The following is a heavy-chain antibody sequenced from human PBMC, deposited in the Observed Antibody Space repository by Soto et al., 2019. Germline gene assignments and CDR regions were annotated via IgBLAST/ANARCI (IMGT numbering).Heavy chain of an antibody. J-gene: IGHJ5*02. CDR1: GFTFSSYA. CDR3: AKDLTLCTNGVCFHRDNRFAP. D-gene: IGHD2-8*01. V-gene: IGHV3-23*01. CDR2: ISGSGGST. Sequence: PGGSLRLSCAASGFTFSSYAMSWVRQAPGKGLEWVSAISGSGGSTYYADSVKGRFTISRDNSKNTLYLQMNSLRAEDTAVYYCAKDLTLCTNGVCFHRDNRFAPWGQGTLVTVSS.